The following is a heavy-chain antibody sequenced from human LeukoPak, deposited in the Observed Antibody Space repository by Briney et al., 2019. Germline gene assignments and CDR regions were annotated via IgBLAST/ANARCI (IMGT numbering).Heavy chain of an antibody. CDR1: GGSISSYY. J-gene: IGHJ6*03. D-gene: IGHD6-13*01. CDR2: IYYRGST. V-gene: IGHV4-59*01. CDR3: ARVLYSSSFYYYYYMDV. Sequence: SETLSLTCTVSGGSISSYYWSWIRQPPGKGLEWIGYIYYRGSTNYNPSLKSRVTISVDTSKNQFSLKLSSVTAADTAVYYCARVLYSSSFYYYYYMDVWGKGTTVTISS.